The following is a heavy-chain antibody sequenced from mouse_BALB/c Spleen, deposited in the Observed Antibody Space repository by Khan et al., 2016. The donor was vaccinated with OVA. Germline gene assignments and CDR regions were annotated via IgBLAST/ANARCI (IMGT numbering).Heavy chain of an antibody. D-gene: IGHD1-1*01. CDR1: GYTFTNYG. CDR2: INTYTGEP. CDR3: ARGRNYYGSWFAY. Sequence: VQLVESGPELKKPGETVKISCKASGYTFTNYGMNWVKQAPGKGLKWMGWINTYTGEPTYADDFKGRFAFSLETSATTAYLQINNLKNEDMATXFCARGRNYYGSWFAYWGQGTLVTVSA. V-gene: IGHV9-1*02. J-gene: IGHJ3*01.